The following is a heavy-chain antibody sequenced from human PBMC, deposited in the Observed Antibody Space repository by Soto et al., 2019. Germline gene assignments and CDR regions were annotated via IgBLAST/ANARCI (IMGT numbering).Heavy chain of an antibody. CDR3: ARAGMVRGVIGNY. V-gene: IGHV4-34*01. J-gene: IGHJ4*02. CDR2: INHSGST. Sequence: SETLSLTCAVYGGSFSGYYWSWIRQPPGKGLEWIGEINHSGSTNYNPSLKSRVTISVDTSKNQFSLKLSSVTAADTAVYYCARAGMVRGVIGNYWGQGTLVTVSS. CDR1: GGSFSGYY. D-gene: IGHD3-10*01.